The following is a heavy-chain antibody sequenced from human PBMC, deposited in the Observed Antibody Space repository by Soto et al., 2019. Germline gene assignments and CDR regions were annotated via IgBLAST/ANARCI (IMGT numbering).Heavy chain of an antibody. V-gene: IGHV3-74*01. J-gene: IGHJ6*02. Sequence: LRLSCVASGFIFSNCWMHWVRQAPGMGLVWVSYINSDGSSTTYADSVKGRFTISRDNAKNTLYLQMNSLRVEDTAVYYCVRAIGHYGMDVWGRGTTVTVSS. D-gene: IGHD3-22*01. CDR2: INSDGSST. CDR3: VRAIGHYGMDV. CDR1: GFIFSNCW.